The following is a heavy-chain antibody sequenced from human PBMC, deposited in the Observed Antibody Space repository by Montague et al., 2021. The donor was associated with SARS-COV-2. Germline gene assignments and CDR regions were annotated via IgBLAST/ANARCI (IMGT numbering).Heavy chain of an antibody. J-gene: IGHJ4*02. CDR1: GFTFTSYA. V-gene: IGHV3-30-3*01. CDR3: ARDQGGYSYNDY. CDR2: ISFDGTNK. Sequence: SLRLSCAASGFTFTSYAMHWVGQAPGKGLEWVAVISFDGTNKYYTDSVKGRFTISRDNSKNTLYLQMHSVRPEDTAVYYCARDQGGYSYNDYWGQGTLVTVSS. D-gene: IGHD5-18*01.